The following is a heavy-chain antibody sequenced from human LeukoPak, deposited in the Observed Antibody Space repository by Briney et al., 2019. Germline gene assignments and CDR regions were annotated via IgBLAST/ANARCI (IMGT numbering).Heavy chain of an antibody. J-gene: IGHJ4*02. CDR2: INHSGST. V-gene: IGHV4-34*01. D-gene: IGHD4-4*01. CDR3: ARRVTPYYFDY. Sequence: SETLSLTCAVYGGSFSGYYWSWIRQPPGKGLEWIGEINHSGSTNYNPSLKSRVTLSVDTSKNQFSLKLSSVTAADTAVYYYARRVTPYYFDYWGQGTLVTVSS. CDR1: GGSFSGYY.